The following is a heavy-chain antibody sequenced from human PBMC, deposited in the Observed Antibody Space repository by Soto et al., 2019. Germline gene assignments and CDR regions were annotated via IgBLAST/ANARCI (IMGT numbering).Heavy chain of an antibody. Sequence: SVGSLRLSCAASGFTFDDYTMHWVRQAPGKGLEWVSLISWDGGSTYYADSVKGRFTISRDNSKNSLYLQMNSLRTEDTALYYCAKDQGGGSYSSFDYWGQGTLVTVSS. CDR1: GFTFDDYT. J-gene: IGHJ4*02. D-gene: IGHD1-26*01. CDR2: ISWDGGST. V-gene: IGHV3-43*01. CDR3: AKDQGGGSYSSFDY.